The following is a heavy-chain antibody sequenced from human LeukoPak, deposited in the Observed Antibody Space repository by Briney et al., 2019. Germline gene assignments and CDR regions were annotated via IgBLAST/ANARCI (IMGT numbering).Heavy chain of an antibody. J-gene: IGHJ4*02. CDR2: IYHSGST. V-gene: IGHV4-38-2*02. CDR1: GYSISSGYY. D-gene: IGHD3-16*02. Sequence: PSETLSLTCTVSGYSISSGYYWGWIRQPPGKGLEWIGSIYHSGSTYYNPSLKSRVTISVDTSKNQFSLELSSVTAADTAVYYCARGVGDYVWGSYRFWGYYFDYWGQGTLVTVSS. CDR3: ARGVGDYVWGSYRFWGYYFDY.